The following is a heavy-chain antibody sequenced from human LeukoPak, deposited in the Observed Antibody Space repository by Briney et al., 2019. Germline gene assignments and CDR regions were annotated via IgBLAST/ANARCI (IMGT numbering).Heavy chain of an antibody. CDR1: GFTFRNHG. V-gene: IGHV3-53*01. D-gene: IGHD1-26*01. J-gene: IGHJ3*02. CDR3: ARIEWERLGRAFDI. Sequence: GGSLRLSCAASGFTFRNHGMHWVRQAPGKGLEWVSSIYNTGATHYAESVKGRFTISRDNSKNTLFLQMNSLRAEDMAVYYCARIEWERLGRAFDIWGQGTMVTVSS. CDR2: IYNTGAT.